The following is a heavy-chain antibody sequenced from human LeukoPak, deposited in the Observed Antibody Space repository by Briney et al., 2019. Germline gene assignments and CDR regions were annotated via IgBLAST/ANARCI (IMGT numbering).Heavy chain of an antibody. CDR2: VYYTGST. D-gene: IGHD6-19*01. V-gene: IGHV4-59*01. CDR1: GGSISSFY. J-gene: IGHJ3*02. Sequence: SETLSLTCTVSGGSISSFYWSWVRQPPGKGLEWIGFVYYTGSTNYSPSLKSRVTISVDTSKNQFSLKLRSVTAADTAVYYCARGKQWGAAIDSGGEGTMVTVSS. CDR3: ARGKQWGAAIDS.